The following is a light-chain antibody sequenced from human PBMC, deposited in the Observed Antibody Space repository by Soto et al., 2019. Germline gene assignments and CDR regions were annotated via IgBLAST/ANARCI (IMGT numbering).Light chain of an antibody. Sequence: QSALTQPASVSGSPGQSITISCTGTSSDVGGYNFVSWYQQHPGKVPKFMIFDVNRRPSGVSDRFSGSKPGNTASLTISGLQADYEGDYYCCSYPRSTTHVFCTGTTLTLL. CDR1: SSDVGGYNF. V-gene: IGLV2-14*03. J-gene: IGLJ1*01. CDR2: DVN. CDR3: CSYPRSTTHV.